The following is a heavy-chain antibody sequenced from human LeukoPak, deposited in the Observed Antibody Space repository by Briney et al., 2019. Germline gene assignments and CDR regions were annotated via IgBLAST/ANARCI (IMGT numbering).Heavy chain of an antibody. Sequence: SETLSLTCTVSGYSISSGYYWGWIRQPPGKGLEWIGSIYHSGSTYYNPSLKSRVTISVDTSKNQFSLKLSSVTAADTAVYYCAREIRWNDAFDIWGQGTMVTVSS. CDR2: IYHSGST. V-gene: IGHV4-38-2*02. J-gene: IGHJ3*02. CDR3: AREIRWNDAFDI. CDR1: GYSISSGYY. D-gene: IGHD5-24*01.